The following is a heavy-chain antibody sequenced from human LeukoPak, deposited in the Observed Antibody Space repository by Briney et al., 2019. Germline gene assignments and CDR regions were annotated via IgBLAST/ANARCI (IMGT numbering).Heavy chain of an antibody. CDR1: RFTFSTYW. CDR3: ATSTYYYDS. J-gene: IGHJ4*02. CDR2: IKEDGSEK. V-gene: IGHV3-7*05. Sequence: GRSPRLSCVVSRFTFSTYWMNWVRQAPEKGLEWVANIKEDGSEKYYVDSVKGRFTISRDNAKNSLYLQMNSLRAEDTAVYYCATSTYYYDSWGQGTLVTVSS.